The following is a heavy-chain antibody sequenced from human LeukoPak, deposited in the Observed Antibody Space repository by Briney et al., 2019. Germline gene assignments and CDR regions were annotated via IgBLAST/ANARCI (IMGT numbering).Heavy chain of an antibody. J-gene: IGHJ4*02. CDR2: INHSGST. D-gene: IGHD6-13*01. CDR3: ARPRGIGIAAPFDY. V-gene: IGHV4-34*01. CDR1: GGSFSGYY. Sequence: SETLSLTCAVYGGSFSGYYWSWIRQSPGKGLEWIGEINHSGSTNYNPSLKSRVTISVDTSKNQFSLKLSSVTAADTAVYYCARPRGIGIAAPFDYWGQGTLVTVSS.